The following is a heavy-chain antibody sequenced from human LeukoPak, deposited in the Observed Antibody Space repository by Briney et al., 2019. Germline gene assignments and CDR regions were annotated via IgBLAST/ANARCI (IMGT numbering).Heavy chain of an antibody. CDR1: GFIFNDYG. CDR2: ISGSGGST. J-gene: IGHJ4*02. V-gene: IGHV3-23*01. CDR3: ARVTMVRGESDY. Sequence: GGSLRLSCAASGFIFNDYGMSWVRQAPGKGLEWVSAISGSGGSTHYADSVKGRFTISRDNSKNTLYLQMNSLRAEDTAVYYCARVTMVRGESDYWGQGTLVTVSS. D-gene: IGHD3-10*01.